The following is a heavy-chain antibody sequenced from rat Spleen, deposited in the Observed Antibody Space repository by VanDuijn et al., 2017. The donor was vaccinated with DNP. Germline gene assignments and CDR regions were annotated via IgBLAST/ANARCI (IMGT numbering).Heavy chain of an antibody. CDR1: GFNFNDYW. CDR2: INKDSRTI. CDR3: VREDRGVDY. J-gene: IGHJ2*01. V-gene: IGHV4-2*01. D-gene: IGHD5-1*01. Sequence: EVKLVESGGGLVQPGRSLKLSCAASGFNFNDYWMGWVRQAPGKGLEWIGEINKDSRTIKYSPSLKDKFTISRDNAQNTLYLQMSKLGSEDAGIYYCVREDRGVDYWGQGVMVTVSS.